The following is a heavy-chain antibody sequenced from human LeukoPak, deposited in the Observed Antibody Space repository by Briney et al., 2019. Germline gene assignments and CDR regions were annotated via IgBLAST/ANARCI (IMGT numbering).Heavy chain of an antibody. CDR2: INHSGST. Sequence: PSETRSLTCAVDGGSFRGYYWSGIRQPPGKLLDWIGEINHSGSTNYNPSLKSGVTISVDTSKNPFSLQLSSVTAADTAVYYCARCYSSSWASYYYYYYMDVWGKGTTVTVSS. CDR1: GGSFRGYY. D-gene: IGHD6-13*01. CDR3: ARCYSSSWASYYYYYYMDV. J-gene: IGHJ6*03. V-gene: IGHV4-34*01.